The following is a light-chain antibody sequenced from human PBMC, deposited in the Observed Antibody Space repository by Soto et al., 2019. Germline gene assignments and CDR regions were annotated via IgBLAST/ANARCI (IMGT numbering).Light chain of an antibody. CDR3: QQRSNWRIT. CDR1: QSVSSY. V-gene: IGKV3-11*01. J-gene: IGKJ5*01. Sequence: EIVLTQSPATLSLSPGERATLSCRASQSVSSYLAWYQQKPGQAPRLLIYDASNRATGIPARFSGSGSGTEFTLTISSLEPEDFAFYYCQQRSNWRITFGQGTRLEIK. CDR2: DAS.